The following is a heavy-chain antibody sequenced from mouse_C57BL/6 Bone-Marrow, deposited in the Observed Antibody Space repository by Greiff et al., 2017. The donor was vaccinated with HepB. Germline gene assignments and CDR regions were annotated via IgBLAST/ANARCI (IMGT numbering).Heavy chain of an antibody. Sequence: ESGPGLVKPSQSLSLTCSVTGYSITSGYYWNWIRQFPGNKLEWMGYISYDGSNNYNPSLKNRISITRDTSKNQFFLKLNSVTTEDTATYYCARVGGYGDYFDYWGQGTTLTVSS. J-gene: IGHJ2*01. D-gene: IGHD2-2*01. CDR2: ISYDGSN. V-gene: IGHV3-6*01. CDR1: GYSITSGYY. CDR3: ARVGGYGDYFDY.